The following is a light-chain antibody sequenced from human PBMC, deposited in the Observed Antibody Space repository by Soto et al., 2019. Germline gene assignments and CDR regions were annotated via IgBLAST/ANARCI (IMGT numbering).Light chain of an antibody. V-gene: IGLV4-69*01. CDR2: LNSAGSH. J-gene: IGLJ2*01. CDR3: QTWGTGIQV. Sequence: QPLLTQSPSVSAALGASVKLTCTLSSGHSSYAIAWHQQHPEKGPRYLMKLNSAGSHSKGDGIPDRFSGSSSGAERYLTISSLQSEDEADYYCQTWGTGIQVFGGGTKLTV. CDR1: SGHSSYA.